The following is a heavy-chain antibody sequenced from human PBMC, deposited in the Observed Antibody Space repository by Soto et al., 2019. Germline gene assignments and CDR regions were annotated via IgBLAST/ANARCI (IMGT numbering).Heavy chain of an antibody. J-gene: IGHJ4*02. CDR2: ISTTGVSA. Sequence: SLRLSCAASGFTFSSYALSWVRQAPGKGLEWVSTISTTGVSAYYADSVRGRFTISRDNSENTLYLQMNGLRAEDTAVYYCAKYSGTYAWDAFDYWGQGTLVTVSS. V-gene: IGHV3-23*01. CDR1: GFTFSSYA. D-gene: IGHD1-26*01. CDR3: AKYSGTYAWDAFDY.